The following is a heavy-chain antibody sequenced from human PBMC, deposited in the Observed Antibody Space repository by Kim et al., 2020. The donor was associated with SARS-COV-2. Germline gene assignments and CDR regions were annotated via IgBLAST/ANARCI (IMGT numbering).Heavy chain of an antibody. CDR2: IYYSGST. CDR3: ARGVAAAGIRGGMDV. Sequence: SEILSLTCTVSGGSISSYYWSWIRQPPGKGLEWIGYIYYSGSTNYNPSLKSRVTISVDTSKNQFSLKLSSVTAADTAVYYCARGVAAAGIRGGMDVWGQGTTVTVSS. J-gene: IGHJ6*02. D-gene: IGHD6-13*01. CDR1: GGSISSYY. V-gene: IGHV4-59*13.